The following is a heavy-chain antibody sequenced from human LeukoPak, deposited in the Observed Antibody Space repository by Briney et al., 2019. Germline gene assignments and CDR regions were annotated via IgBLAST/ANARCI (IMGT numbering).Heavy chain of an antibody. J-gene: IGHJ4*02. D-gene: IGHD6-13*01. Sequence: GGSLRLSCAASGFTFSSYGMHWVRQAPGKGLEWVAVISYDGSNKYYADSVKGRFTISRDNAKNTLYLQMNSLRAEDTAVYYCAREFSAAAGFFDYWGQGTLVTVSS. CDR1: GFTFSSYG. CDR2: ISYDGSNK. V-gene: IGHV3-30*03. CDR3: AREFSAAAGFFDY.